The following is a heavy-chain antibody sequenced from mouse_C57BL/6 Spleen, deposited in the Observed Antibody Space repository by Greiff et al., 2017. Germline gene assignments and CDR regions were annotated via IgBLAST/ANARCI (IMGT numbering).Heavy chain of an antibody. V-gene: IGHV1-82*01. D-gene: IGHD2-10*02. CDR1: GYAFSSSW. CDR3: ARKGGEYPYYFDY. J-gene: IGHJ2*01. Sequence: QVQLQQSGPELVKPGASVKISCKASGYAFSSSWMNWVKQRPGKGLEWIGRIYPGDGDTNYNGKFKGKATLTADKSSSTAYMQLSSLTSEDSAVYFWARKGGEYPYYFDYWGQGTTLTVSS. CDR2: IYPGDGDT.